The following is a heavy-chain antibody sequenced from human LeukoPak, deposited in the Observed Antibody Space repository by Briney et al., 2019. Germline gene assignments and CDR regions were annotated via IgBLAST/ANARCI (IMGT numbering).Heavy chain of an antibody. CDR3: ARPHSGSYYGSAFDV. Sequence: GESLKISCKGSGYSFTSYWISWVRQMPGKGLEWMGRIDPSDSYTNYSPSFQGHVTISADKSISTAYLQWSSLKASDTAMYYCARPHSGSYYGSAFDVWGQGTMVTVSS. CDR2: IDPSDSYT. D-gene: IGHD1-26*01. CDR1: GYSFTSYW. J-gene: IGHJ3*01. V-gene: IGHV5-10-1*01.